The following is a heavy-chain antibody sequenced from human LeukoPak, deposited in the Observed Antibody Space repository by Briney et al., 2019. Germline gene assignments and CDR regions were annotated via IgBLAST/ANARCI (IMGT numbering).Heavy chain of an antibody. CDR3: AKDSLFGGLLLLPYFDY. V-gene: IGHV3-9*01. CDR1: GFTFDDYA. Sequence: GGSLRLSCTASGFTFDDYAMHWVRQAPGKGLEWVSGISYNSDTIGYADSVKGRFTISRDNAKNSLYLQMNSLRAEDTALYYCAKDSLFGGLLLLPYFDYWGQGTLVTVSS. CDR2: ISYNSDTI. D-gene: IGHD3-10*01. J-gene: IGHJ4*02.